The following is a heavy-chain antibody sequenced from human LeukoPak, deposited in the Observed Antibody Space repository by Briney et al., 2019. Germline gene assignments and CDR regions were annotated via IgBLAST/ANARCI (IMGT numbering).Heavy chain of an antibody. CDR1: GFTFSSYS. Sequence: GGSLRLSCAASGFTFSSYSMNWVRQAPGKGLEWVSFISSSSSSIYYADSVKGRFTISRDNAKNSLYLQMNSLTAEDRAVYYCARSGGSCFDCWGQGTLVTVSS. D-gene: IGHD6-13*01. CDR2: ISSSSSSI. V-gene: IGHV3-21*01. J-gene: IGHJ4*02. CDR3: ARSGGSCFDC.